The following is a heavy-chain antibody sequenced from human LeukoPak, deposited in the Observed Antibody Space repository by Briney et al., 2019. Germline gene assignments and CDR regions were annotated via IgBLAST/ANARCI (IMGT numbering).Heavy chain of an antibody. CDR3: AGGDYDFWSGFEY. J-gene: IGHJ4*02. CDR2: IWYDGSNN. Sequence: QPGRCLRLSCAASGFTISSYGMHWVRQAPGKRPDWVVVIWYDGSNNYYADSVKGRFTISRDNSKNTLYLQMNSLRAEDTAVYYCAGGDYDFWSGFEYWGQGTLVTVSS. V-gene: IGHV3-33*01. D-gene: IGHD3-3*01. CDR1: GFTISSYG.